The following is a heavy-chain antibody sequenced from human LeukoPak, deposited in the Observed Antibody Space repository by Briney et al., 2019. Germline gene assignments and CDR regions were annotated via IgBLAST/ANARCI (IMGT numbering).Heavy chain of an antibody. Sequence: PGRSLRLSCAASGFIFSSYGMHWVRQAPGKGLEWVAVISNEGSNRYYADSVKGRFTISRDNSKNTLYLQMNSLRAEDTAVYYCAKAHTTSGYYSHFDYWGQGTLVTVSS. CDR3: AKAHTTSGYYSHFDY. CDR1: GFIFSSYG. J-gene: IGHJ4*02. V-gene: IGHV3-30*18. CDR2: ISNEGSNR. D-gene: IGHD3-22*01.